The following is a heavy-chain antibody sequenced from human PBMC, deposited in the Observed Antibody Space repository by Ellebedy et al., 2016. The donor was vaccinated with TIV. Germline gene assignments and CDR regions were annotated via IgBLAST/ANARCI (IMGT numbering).Heavy chain of an antibody. CDR2: IYYSGST. D-gene: IGHD3-10*01. V-gene: IGHV4-31*03. J-gene: IGHJ3*02. CDR1: GGSISSGGYY. Sequence: LRLXXTVSGGSISSGGYYWSWIRQHPGKGLEWIGYIYYSGSTYYNPSLKSRVTISVDTSKNQFSLKLSSVTAADTAVYYCARDYRRGVSGLDAFDIWGQGTMVTVSS. CDR3: ARDYRRGVSGLDAFDI.